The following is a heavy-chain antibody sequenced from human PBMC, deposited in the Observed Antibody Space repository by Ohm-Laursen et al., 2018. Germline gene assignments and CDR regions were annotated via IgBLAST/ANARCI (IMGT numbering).Heavy chain of an antibody. CDR1: GGSISGYY. CDR2: IYYTGST. Sequence: SDTLSLTCPVSGGSISGYYWSWIRQPPGKGLEYIAYIYYTGSTKYNPSLKSRVTISVDTSKNQFSLMLSSVTAADTAVYYCARLYSNTFDYWGQGSLVTVSS. D-gene: IGHD4-11*01. V-gene: IGHV4-59*07. J-gene: IGHJ4*02. CDR3: ARLYSNTFDY.